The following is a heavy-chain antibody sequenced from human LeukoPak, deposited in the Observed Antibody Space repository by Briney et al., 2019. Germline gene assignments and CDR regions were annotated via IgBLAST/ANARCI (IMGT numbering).Heavy chain of an antibody. D-gene: IGHD2-15*01. J-gene: IGHJ5*02. Sequence: GGSLRLSCAASGFTFSSYSMNWVRQAPGKGLEWVSSISSSSSYISYADSVKGRFTISRDNAKNSLYLQMKSLRAEDTGVYYCARDGYCSGGSCHTLFNSYNWFDPWGQGTLVTVSS. CDR1: GFTFSSYS. CDR2: ISSSSSYI. CDR3: ARDGYCSGGSCHTLFNSYNWFDP. V-gene: IGHV3-21*01.